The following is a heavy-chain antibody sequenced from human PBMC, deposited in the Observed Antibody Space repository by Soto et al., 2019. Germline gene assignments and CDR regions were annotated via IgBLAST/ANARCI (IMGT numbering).Heavy chain of an antibody. D-gene: IGHD6-19*01. V-gene: IGHV1-46*03. Sequence: GASVKVSCKASGYTFTSYYMHWVRQATGQGLEWMGIINPSGGSTSYAQKFQGRVTMTRDTSTSTVYMELSSLRSEDTAVYYCARTGLLGIAVAGTRGFDYWGQGTLVTVSS. CDR3: ARTGLLGIAVAGTRGFDY. CDR1: GYTFTSYY. CDR2: INPSGGST. J-gene: IGHJ4*02.